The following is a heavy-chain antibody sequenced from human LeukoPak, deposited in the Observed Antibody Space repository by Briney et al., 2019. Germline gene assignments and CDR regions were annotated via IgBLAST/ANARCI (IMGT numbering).Heavy chain of an antibody. D-gene: IGHD6-19*01. V-gene: IGHV4-4*02. CDR3: ARVDRYSSGWYRRYYFDY. J-gene: IGHJ4*02. CDR1: GGSISSSNW. CDR2: IYHSGAT. Sequence: SGTLSLTCAVSGGSISSSNWWSWVRQPPGKGLEWIGEIYHSGATYYTPSLKSRVTISVDTSKNQFSLKLSSVTAADTAVYYCARVDRYSSGWYRRYYFDYWGQGTLVTVSS.